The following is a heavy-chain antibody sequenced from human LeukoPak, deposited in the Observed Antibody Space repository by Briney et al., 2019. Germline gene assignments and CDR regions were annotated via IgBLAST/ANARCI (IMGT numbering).Heavy chain of an antibody. D-gene: IGHD6-19*01. J-gene: IGHJ6*03. V-gene: IGHV1-8*01. CDR2: MNPNSGNT. CDR3: ARGVGAVAGIFSPDYYYMDV. Sequence: ASVKVSCKASGYTFTSYDINWVRQATGQGLEWMGWMNPNSGNTGYAQKFQGRVTMNRNTSISTAYMELSSLRSEDTAVYYCARGVGAVAGIFSPDYYYMDVWGKGTTVTVSS. CDR1: GYTFTSYD.